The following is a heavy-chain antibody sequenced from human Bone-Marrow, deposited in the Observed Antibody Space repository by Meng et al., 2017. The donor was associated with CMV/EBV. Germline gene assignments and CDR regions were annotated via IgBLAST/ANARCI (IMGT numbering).Heavy chain of an antibody. CDR1: GGSISSSSYY. D-gene: IGHD1-20*01. Sequence: SDTLSLTCTVSGGSISSSSYYWGWIRQPPGKGLEWIGSIYYSGSTYYNPSLKSRVTISVDTSKNQFSLKLSSVTAADTAVYYCARDQRHRYNWTYWGKGPLAPVTS. CDR3: ARDQRHRYNWTY. V-gene: IGHV4-39*07. J-gene: IGHJ1*01. CDR2: IYYSGST.